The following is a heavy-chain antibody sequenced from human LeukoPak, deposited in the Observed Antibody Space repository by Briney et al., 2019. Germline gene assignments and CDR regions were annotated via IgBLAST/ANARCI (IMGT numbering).Heavy chain of an antibody. V-gene: IGHV1-2*02. J-gene: IGHJ4*02. D-gene: IGHD5-24*01. CDR1: GYTFTGYY. CDR2: INPNSGGT. CDR3: AREWRDGYMYYFDY. Sequence: GASVKVSCKASGYTFTGYYIHWVRQAPGQGLEWTGWINPNSGGTNYAQKFQGRVTMTRDTSISTAYMELSRLRSDDTAVYYCAREWRDGYMYYFDYWGQGTLVTVSS.